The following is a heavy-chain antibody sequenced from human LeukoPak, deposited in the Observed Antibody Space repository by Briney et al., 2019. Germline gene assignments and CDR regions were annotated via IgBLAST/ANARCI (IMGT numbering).Heavy chain of an antibody. CDR3: ARSGYDA. Sequence: PGGSLRLSCAASGFTFSSCAMSWVRQAPGKGLEWVSAISGSGGSTYYADSVKGRFTISRDNSKNTVFLQMNNLRGEDTAVYYCARSGYDAWGQGTMVTVSS. J-gene: IGHJ3*01. V-gene: IGHV3-23*01. CDR2: ISGSGGST. D-gene: IGHD5-12*01. CDR1: GFTFSSCA.